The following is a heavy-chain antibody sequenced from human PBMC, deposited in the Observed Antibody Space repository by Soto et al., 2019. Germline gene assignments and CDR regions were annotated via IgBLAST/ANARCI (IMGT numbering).Heavy chain of an antibody. D-gene: IGHD2-2*02. J-gene: IGHJ4*02. CDR1: GFTFSSYA. CDR3: AKDPRYRRDPGRFDY. V-gene: IGHV3-23*01. Sequence: EVQLLESGGGLVQPGGSLRLSCAASGFTFSSYAMSWVRQAPGKGLEWVSAIIGSGGSTYYADSVKGRFTISKDNSTNKLYLQMNSLRAEDTDVYYCAKDPRYRRDPGRFDYWGQGTLVTVSS. CDR2: IIGSGGST.